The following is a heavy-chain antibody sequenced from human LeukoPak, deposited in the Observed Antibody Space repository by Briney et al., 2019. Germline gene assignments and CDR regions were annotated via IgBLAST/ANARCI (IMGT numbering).Heavy chain of an antibody. J-gene: IGHJ4*02. V-gene: IGHV4-4*07. CDR3: ARDNYSGNDY. D-gene: IGHD1-26*01. CDR2: IYTSGST. CDR1: GGSFSGYY. Sequence: SETLSLTCAVYGGSFSGYYWSWIRRPAGKGLEWIGRIYTSGSTNYNPSLKSRVTMSVDTSKNQFSLKLSSVTAADTAVYYCARDNYSGNDYWGQGTLVTVSS.